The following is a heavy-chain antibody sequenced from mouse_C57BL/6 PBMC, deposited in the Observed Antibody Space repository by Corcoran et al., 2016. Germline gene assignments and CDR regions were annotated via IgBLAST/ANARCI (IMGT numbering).Heavy chain of an antibody. D-gene: IGHD2-5*01. CDR1: GYTFTDYY. CDR2: IFPGSGST. J-gene: IGHJ2*01. Sequence: QVQLQQSGPELVKPGASVKISCKASGYTFTDYYINWVKQRPGQGLEWIGWIFPGSGSTYYNEKFKGKATLTVDKSSRTAYMLLSSLTSEDSAVYFCAAYYSNYYFDYGGQGTTVTVST. V-gene: IGHV1-75*01. CDR3: AAYYSNYYFDY.